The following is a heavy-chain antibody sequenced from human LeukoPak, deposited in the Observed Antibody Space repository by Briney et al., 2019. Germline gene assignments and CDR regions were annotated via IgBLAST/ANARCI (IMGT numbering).Heavy chain of an antibody. D-gene: IGHD3-10*01. Sequence: GGSLRLSCAASGFTFSSYAMSWVRQAPGKGLEWVSAISGSGGSTYYADSVKGRFTISRDNSKNTLYLQMNSLRAEDTAVYYCARVGYYGSGSYSDRFYYYMDVCGKGTTVTVSS. CDR2: ISGSGGST. CDR3: ARVGYYGSGSYSDRFYYYMDV. CDR1: GFTFSSYA. V-gene: IGHV3-23*01. J-gene: IGHJ6*03.